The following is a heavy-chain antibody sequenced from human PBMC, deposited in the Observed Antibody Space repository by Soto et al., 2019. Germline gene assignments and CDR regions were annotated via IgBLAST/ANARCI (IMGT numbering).Heavy chain of an antibody. CDR1: GFTFSSYS. CDR3: ARDLGGIAARPLDYYYGMDV. Sequence: GGSLRLSCAASGFTFSSYSMNWVRQAPGKGLEWVSSISSSSSYIYYADSVKGRFTISRDNAKNSLYLQMNSLRAEDTAVYYCARDLGGIAARPLDYYYGMDVWGQGTTVTVSS. J-gene: IGHJ6*02. V-gene: IGHV3-21*01. CDR2: ISSSSSYI. D-gene: IGHD6-6*01.